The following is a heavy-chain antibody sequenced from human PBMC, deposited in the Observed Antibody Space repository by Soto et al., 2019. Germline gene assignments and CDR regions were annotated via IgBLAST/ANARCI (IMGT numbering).Heavy chain of an antibody. Sequence: QVQLVESGGGVVQPGRSLRLSCAASGFTFSSYAMHWVRQAPGKGLEWVAVISYDGSNKYYADSVKGRFTISRDNSKNTLXXQXNXXRAEDTAVYYCARALGDIVLVPAAAYYYYYYGMDVWGQGTTVTVSS. V-gene: IGHV3-30-3*01. CDR1: GFTFSSYA. J-gene: IGHJ6*02. CDR3: ARALGDIVLVPAAAYYYYYYGMDV. CDR2: ISYDGSNK. D-gene: IGHD2-2*01.